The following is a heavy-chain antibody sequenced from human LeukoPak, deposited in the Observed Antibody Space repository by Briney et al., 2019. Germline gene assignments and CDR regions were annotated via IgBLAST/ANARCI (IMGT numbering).Heavy chain of an antibody. CDR2: IWYDGSNK. Sequence: GGSLRLSCAASGFTFSSYGMHWVRQAPGKGLEWVAVIWYDGSNKYYADSVKGRFTIPRDNSKNTLFLQMNSLRAEDTAVYYCAKNTHAYAEIFDYWGQGTLVTVSS. CDR3: AKNTHAYAEIFDY. D-gene: IGHD2-2*01. CDR1: GFTFSSYG. V-gene: IGHV3-30*02. J-gene: IGHJ4*02.